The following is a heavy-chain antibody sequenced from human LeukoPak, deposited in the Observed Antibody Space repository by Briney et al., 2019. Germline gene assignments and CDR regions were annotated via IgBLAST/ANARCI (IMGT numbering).Heavy chain of an antibody. CDR3: ARAFRARYFDL. J-gene: IGHJ2*01. Sequence: SETLSLTRTVSGGSITTSSYYWGWIRQPPGKGLEWIGIIYYSGSTYYNPSLKGRVTISVDTSKNQFSLKLSSVTAADTAVYYCARAFRARYFDLWGRGTLVTVSS. V-gene: IGHV4-39*01. CDR2: IYYSGST. D-gene: IGHD2/OR15-2a*01. CDR1: GGSITTSSYY.